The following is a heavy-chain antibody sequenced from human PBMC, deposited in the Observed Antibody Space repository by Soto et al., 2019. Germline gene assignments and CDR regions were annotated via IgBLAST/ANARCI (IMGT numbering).Heavy chain of an antibody. V-gene: IGHV3-9*01. Sequence: EVQLVESGGGLVQPGRSLRLSCAASGFTFDDYAMHWVRQAPGKGLEWVSGISSSSNYMYYADSLKGRFTISRDNAKDSLFLQMHSLRAEDTAVYYCARASSSGSYFDYWGQGTLVTVSS. CDR1: GFTFDDYA. CDR3: ARASSSGSYFDY. D-gene: IGHD6-6*01. J-gene: IGHJ4*02. CDR2: ISSSSNYM.